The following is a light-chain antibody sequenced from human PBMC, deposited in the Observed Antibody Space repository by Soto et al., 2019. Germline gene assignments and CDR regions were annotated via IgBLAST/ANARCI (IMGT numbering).Light chain of an antibody. V-gene: IGKV1-39*01. CDR1: QTISNY. CDR3: QQYGTSEII. CDR2: AAS. Sequence: DIQMTQSPSSLSASVGDRVTITCRASQTISNYLNWYQQQPGKAPKLLIYAASSLQSGVPSRFSGSGSGTDFTLTISSLQPEDFAVFFCQQYGTSEIIFGQGTRLEI. J-gene: IGKJ5*01.